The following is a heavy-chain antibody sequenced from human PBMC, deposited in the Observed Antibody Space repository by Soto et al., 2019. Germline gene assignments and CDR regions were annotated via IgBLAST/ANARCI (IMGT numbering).Heavy chain of an antibody. CDR1: GGSFSGYY. J-gene: IGHJ5*02. CDR2: INHSGST. Sequence: PSETLSLTCAVFGGSFSGYYWSWIRQPPGKGLEWIGEINHSGSTNYNPSLKSRVTISVDTSKNQFSLKLSSVTAADTAAYYCARADTSWYWFDPWGQGTLVTVSS. CDR3: ARADTSWYWFDP. D-gene: IGHD5-18*01. V-gene: IGHV4-34*01.